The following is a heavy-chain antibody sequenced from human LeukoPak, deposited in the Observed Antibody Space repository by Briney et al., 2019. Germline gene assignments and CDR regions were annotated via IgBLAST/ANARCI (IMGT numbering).Heavy chain of an antibody. Sequence: SETLSLTCTVSGGSIRSYYWSWIRQPPGKGLEWIGYIYYSGSTNYNPSLKSRVTISVDTPKNQISLKLRSVTAADTAVYYCARDLYTYFDFWSGTIGYFYGMDVWGQGTTVTVSS. CDR1: GGSIRSYY. CDR3: ARDLYTYFDFWSGTIGYFYGMDV. CDR2: IYYSGST. V-gene: IGHV4-59*01. J-gene: IGHJ6*02. D-gene: IGHD3-3*01.